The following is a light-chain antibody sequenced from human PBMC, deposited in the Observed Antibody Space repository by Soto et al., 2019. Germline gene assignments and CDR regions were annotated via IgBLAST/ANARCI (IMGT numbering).Light chain of an antibody. V-gene: IGLV2-8*01. Sequence: QSALTQPPSASGSLGQSVTIPCTGTSSDVGDYNYVSWYQQHPGKVPKLMIYEVSKRPSGVPDRFSGSKSGNTASLTVSGLQADYEADYYCSSFAGSPVVFGGGTKLTVL. CDR2: EVS. J-gene: IGLJ2*01. CDR3: SSFAGSPVV. CDR1: SSDVGDYNY.